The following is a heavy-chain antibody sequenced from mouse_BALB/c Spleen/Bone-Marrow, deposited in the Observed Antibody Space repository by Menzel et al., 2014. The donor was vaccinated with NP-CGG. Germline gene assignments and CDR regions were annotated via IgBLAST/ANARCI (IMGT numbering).Heavy chain of an antibody. D-gene: IGHD3-2*02. J-gene: IGHJ2*01. CDR2: INSNGGIT. CDR1: GFTFSNYG. CDR3: AKNQEAFDY. V-gene: IGHV5-6-3*01. Sequence: DVMLVESGGGLVQPGGSLKLSCAASGFTFSNYGMSWVRQTPDKRLELVATINSNGGITYYPDSVKGRLTISRDNAKNTLYLQMSSLKSEDTAMYYCAKNQEAFDYWGQGTTLTVSS.